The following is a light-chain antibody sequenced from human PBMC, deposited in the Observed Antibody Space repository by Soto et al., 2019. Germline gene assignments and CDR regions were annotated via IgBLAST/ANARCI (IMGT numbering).Light chain of an antibody. V-gene: IGKV3-11*01. Sequence: EAVLTQSPATLSLSPGERANLSCRASQSVSSYLTWYQQKPGQGPRLLIYGASNRAIGIPARFSGSGSGTDFTLTISSLEPEDFAVYYCQQHSNWPSLTFGGGTKVEIK. CDR1: QSVSSY. J-gene: IGKJ4*01. CDR2: GAS. CDR3: QQHSNWPSLT.